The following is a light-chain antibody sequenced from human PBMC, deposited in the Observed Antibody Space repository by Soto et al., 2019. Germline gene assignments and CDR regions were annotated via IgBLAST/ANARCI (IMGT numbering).Light chain of an antibody. CDR1: QTISSW. CDR2: EAS. CDR3: QQYSVYWT. Sequence: DIQLTHSPSTLSASVGDRVTITCRASQTISSWLAWYQQKPGKAPKVLIYEASSWAGGVPSRFTGSGSGTEFTLTINSLQPDDFATYYCQQYSVYWTFGQGTKVDIK. J-gene: IGKJ1*01. V-gene: IGKV1-5*01.